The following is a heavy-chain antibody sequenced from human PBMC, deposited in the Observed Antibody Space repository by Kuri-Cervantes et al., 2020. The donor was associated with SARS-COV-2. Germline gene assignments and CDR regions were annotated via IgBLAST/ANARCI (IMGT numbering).Heavy chain of an antibody. CDR3: ASGYDFWTDY. Sequence: SETLSLTCTVSGGSISSSSYYWGWIRQPPGKGLEWIGSIYHSGSTYYNPSLKSRVTISVDTSKNQFSLKLSSVTAADTAVYYCASGYDFWTDYWGQGTLVTVSS. D-gene: IGHD3-3*01. CDR1: GGSISSSSYY. CDR2: IYHSGST. J-gene: IGHJ4*02. V-gene: IGHV4-39*01.